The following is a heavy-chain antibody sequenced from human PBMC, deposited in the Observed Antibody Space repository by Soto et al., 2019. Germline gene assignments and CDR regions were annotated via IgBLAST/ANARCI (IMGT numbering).Heavy chain of an antibody. V-gene: IGHV2-70*13. J-gene: IGHJ4*02. Sequence: SGPTLVNPTQTLTLTCTFSGFSLTTSGMCVSWIRQPPGKALEWLALIDWADDKYYSTSLKTRLTISKDTSKNQVVLTMTNVDPVDTATYYCAFFHGPSGNYELYFWGQGTLVPVSS. CDR1: GFSLTTSGMC. CDR2: IDWADDK. CDR3: AFFHGPSGNYELYF. D-gene: IGHD6-19*01.